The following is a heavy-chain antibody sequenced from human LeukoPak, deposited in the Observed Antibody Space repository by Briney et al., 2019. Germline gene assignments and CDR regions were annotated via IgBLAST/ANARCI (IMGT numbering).Heavy chain of an antibody. D-gene: IGHD5-24*01. CDR2: ISYDGSNK. Sequence: GGSLRLSCAASGFTFSHYSMHWVRQAPGKGLEWVAVISYDGSNKYYADSVKGRFTISRDNSKNTLYLQMNSLRAEDTAVYYCARVVPRWLLQRGGYFDYWGQGTLVTVSS. J-gene: IGHJ4*02. V-gene: IGHV3-30-3*01. CDR1: GFTFSHYS. CDR3: ARVVPRWLLQRGGYFDY.